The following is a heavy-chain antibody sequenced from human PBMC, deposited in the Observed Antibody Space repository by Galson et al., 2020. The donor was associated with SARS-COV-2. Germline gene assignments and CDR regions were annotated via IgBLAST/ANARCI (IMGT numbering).Heavy chain of an antibody. V-gene: IGHV3-23*01. Sequence: GESLKISCAASGFTFSSYAMNWVRQAPGKGLEWVSTLSVSGFSTYYADSVQGRFTISRDNSKNTAYLQMNSLRAGDTAVYYCAKDLLEVRAFYAMDVWGQGTTVTVSS. J-gene: IGHJ6*02. CDR2: LSVSGFST. CDR1: GFTFSSYA. CDR3: AKDLLEVRAFYAMDV.